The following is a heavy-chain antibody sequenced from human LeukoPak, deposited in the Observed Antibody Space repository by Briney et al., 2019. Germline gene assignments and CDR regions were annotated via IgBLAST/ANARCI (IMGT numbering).Heavy chain of an antibody. CDR3: ARDCSGGSCYSGYYYYYMDV. Sequence: PSETLSLTCTVSGGSVSSYYWSWIRQPAGKGLEWIGRIYTSGSTNYNPSLKSRVTISVDKSKNQFSLKLSSVTAADTAAYYCARDCSGGSCYSGYYYYYMDVWGKGTTVTVSS. CDR2: IYTSGST. V-gene: IGHV4-4*07. J-gene: IGHJ6*03. CDR1: GGSVSSYY. D-gene: IGHD2-15*01.